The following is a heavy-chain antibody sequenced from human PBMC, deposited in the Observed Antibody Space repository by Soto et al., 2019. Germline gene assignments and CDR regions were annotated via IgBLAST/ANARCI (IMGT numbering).Heavy chain of an antibody. D-gene: IGHD3-10*01. V-gene: IGHV4-59*01. CDR3: ARDSGGSGSYGFDY. Sequence: SETLSLTCTVSCGSISSYYWSWIRQPPGKGLEWIGYIYYSGSTNYNPSLKSRVTISVDTSKNQFSLKLSSVTAADTAVYYCARDSGGSGSYGFDYWGHGNLVTVAS. CDR2: IYYSGST. CDR1: CGSISSYY. J-gene: IGHJ4*01.